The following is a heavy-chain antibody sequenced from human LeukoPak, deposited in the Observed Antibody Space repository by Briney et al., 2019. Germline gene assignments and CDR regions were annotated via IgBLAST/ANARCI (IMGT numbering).Heavy chain of an antibody. CDR2: TSSYNGKT. CDR1: GYTFTSYG. Sequence: ASVKVSCKAFGYTFTSYGITWVRQAPGQGLEWTGWTSSYNGKTSYIQKFQGRVAMSADPSTNTAYMELRSLRSDDTAIYYCARDPPRSATIWAFDIWGQGTMVTVSS. V-gene: IGHV1-18*01. CDR3: ARDPPRSATIWAFDI. J-gene: IGHJ3*02. D-gene: IGHD3-10*01.